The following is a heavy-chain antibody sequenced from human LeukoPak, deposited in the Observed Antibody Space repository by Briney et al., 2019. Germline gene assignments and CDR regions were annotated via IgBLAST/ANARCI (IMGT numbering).Heavy chain of an antibody. CDR1: GFTFSNFG. CDR2: IRYDGSNK. V-gene: IGHV3-30*02. J-gene: IGHJ5*02. D-gene: IGHD5-24*01. CDR3: AKGVLEMATIIAPDP. Sequence: PGGSLRLSCAASGFTFSNFGMHWVRQAPGKGLEWVAFIRYDGSNKYYADSVKGQFTISRDNSKNTLYLQMNSLRAEDTAVYYCAKGVLEMATIIAPDPWGQGTLVTVSS.